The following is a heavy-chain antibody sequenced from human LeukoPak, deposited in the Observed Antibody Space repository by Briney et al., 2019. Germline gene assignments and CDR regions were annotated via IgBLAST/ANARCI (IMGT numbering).Heavy chain of an antibody. CDR1: GGSISSYY. J-gene: IGHJ4*02. CDR2: IHSYEGF. Sequence: PSETLSLTCSVSGGSISSYYWCWVRQPAGKGLEWIGRIHSYEGFNYNPSLRSRVTMSVDTSKNQFSLKLSSVTAADTAVYYCARLSQSTSWYDDYWGQGTLVTVSS. V-gene: IGHV4-4*07. CDR3: ARLSQSTSWYDDY. D-gene: IGHD6-13*01.